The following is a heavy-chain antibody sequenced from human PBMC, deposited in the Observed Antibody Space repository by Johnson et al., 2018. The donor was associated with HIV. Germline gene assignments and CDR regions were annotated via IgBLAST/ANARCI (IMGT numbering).Heavy chain of an antibody. J-gene: IGHJ3*02. D-gene: IGHD2-21*01. CDR2: IKQDGSEK. CDR3: ARVPEGDDDAFDI. CDR1: GFTFSSYW. Sequence: EVQLVESGGGLVQPGGSLRLSCAASGFTFSSYWMSWVRQAPGKGLEWVATIKQDGSEKYYVDSVEGRFTISRDNAKNSLYLQMNSLRAEDTAVYYCARVPEGDDDAFDIWGQGTMVTVSS. V-gene: IGHV3-7*01.